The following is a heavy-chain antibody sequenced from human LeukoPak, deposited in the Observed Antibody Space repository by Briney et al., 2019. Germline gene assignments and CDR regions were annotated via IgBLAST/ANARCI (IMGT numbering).Heavy chain of an antibody. CDR1: GFTFDDYA. J-gene: IGHJ3*02. D-gene: IGHD3-3*01. CDR2: ISWNSGSI. V-gene: IGHV3-9*03. Sequence: GRSLRLSCAASGFTFDDYAMHWVRQAPGKGLEWVSGISWNSGSISYADSVKGRFTISRDNAKNSLYLQMKSLRAEDMALYYCXXDIVPIFGVAAXXXDIXGQG. CDR3: XXDIVPIFGVAAXXXDI.